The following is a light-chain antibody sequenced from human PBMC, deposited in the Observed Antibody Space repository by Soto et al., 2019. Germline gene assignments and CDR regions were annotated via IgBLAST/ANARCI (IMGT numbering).Light chain of an antibody. Sequence: DIQMTQSPSSLSASVGDRVIITCRASQNINNFLNWYQRKPGKAPNLLIYDASIFQRGVPSRFSGSGSGTDFTLTISSLQPEDFATYYCQQSYTTPWTFGQGTKVEIK. CDR2: DAS. J-gene: IGKJ1*01. CDR3: QQSYTTPWT. CDR1: QNINNF. V-gene: IGKV1-39*01.